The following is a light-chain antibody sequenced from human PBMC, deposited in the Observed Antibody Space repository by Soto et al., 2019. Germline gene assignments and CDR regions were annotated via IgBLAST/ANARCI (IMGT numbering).Light chain of an antibody. CDR1: QTVSSN. J-gene: IGKJ1*01. V-gene: IGKV3-15*01. CDR3: QQYNNWPRT. Sequence: EIVMTQSPGTLSVSPGERATLSCRASQTVSSNLAWYQQVPGQPPRLVIYGASTRATGIPARFSGSGSGTEFTLTISSLQSEDFAVYYCQQYNNWPRTFGQGTKVDIQ. CDR2: GAS.